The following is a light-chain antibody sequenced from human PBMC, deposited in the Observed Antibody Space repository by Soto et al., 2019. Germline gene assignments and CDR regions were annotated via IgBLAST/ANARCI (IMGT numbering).Light chain of an antibody. CDR3: TSYTSTFTYV. J-gene: IGLJ1*01. CDR1: RSDVGGYEY. V-gene: IGLV2-14*01. CDR2: EVS. Sequence: QSSLTQPASVSGSPGRSITISCTGTRSDVGGYEYVSWYQQHPGKAPKLMIYEVSRRPSGVSNRFSGSKSGSTASMTISGLQAGDEADYYCTSYTSTFTYVFGTGTKVTVL.